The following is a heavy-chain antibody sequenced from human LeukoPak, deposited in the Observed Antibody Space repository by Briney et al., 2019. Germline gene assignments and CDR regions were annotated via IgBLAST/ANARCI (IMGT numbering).Heavy chain of an antibody. J-gene: IGHJ4*02. CDR2: ISHTGHT. V-gene: IGHV4-34*01. CDR1: GGSFTSYY. CDR3: ARGPYSSDAGY. Sequence: SETLSLTCAVYGGSFTSYYWSWIRQPPGKGLEWIGEISHTGHTNYNPSLKSRVTMSVETSKNQLSLIPTSEHAEDRAVYYCARGPYSSDAGYWGQGTLVTVSS. D-gene: IGHD6-25*01.